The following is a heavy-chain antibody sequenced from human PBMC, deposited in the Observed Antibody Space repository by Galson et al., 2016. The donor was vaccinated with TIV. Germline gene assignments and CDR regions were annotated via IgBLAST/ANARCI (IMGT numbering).Heavy chain of an antibody. CDR1: GYTFINYY. CDR3: AVWSNIYYFAL. J-gene: IGHJ4*02. V-gene: IGHV1-46*01. CDR2: IDPNSGGT. Sequence: QSGAEVKKPGASVKVSCKASGYTFINYYMHWVRQAPGQGLEWVGVIDPNSGGTTYAQKFQGRVTMTRDTSTSTVYMELSSLRSGDTAVFYCAVWSNIYYFALWGQGTLITVSS. D-gene: IGHD2-21*01.